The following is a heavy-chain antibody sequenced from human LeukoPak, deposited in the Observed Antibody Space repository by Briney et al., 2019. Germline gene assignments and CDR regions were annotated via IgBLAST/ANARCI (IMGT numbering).Heavy chain of an antibody. CDR1: GGSIRSSYYY. CDR2: IYDSGST. D-gene: IGHD2-15*01. V-gene: IGHV4-39*01. J-gene: IGHJ4*02. CDR3: ARTKAGYCSGGSCYFDY. Sequence: PSETLSLTCTVSGGSIRSSYYYWGWIRQPPGKGLEWIGSIYDSGSTYYNPSLKSRVTISVDTSKNQFSLKLNSVTAADTAVYYCARTKAGYCSGGSCYFDYWGQGTLVTVSS.